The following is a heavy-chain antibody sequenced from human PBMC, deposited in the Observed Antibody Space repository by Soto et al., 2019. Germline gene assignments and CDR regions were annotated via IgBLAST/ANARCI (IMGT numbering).Heavy chain of an antibody. CDR2: IHHSGST. D-gene: IGHD3-3*01. J-gene: IGHJ4*02. CDR3: ARATMGYDFWSNKYYFDY. CDR1: GGSVSSGSYY. Sequence: PSETLSLTCTVSGGSVSSGSYYWSWNRQPPGKGLEWIGYIHHSGSTNYNPSLKSRVTILVDTSKNQFSLKVSSVTAADTAVYYCARATMGYDFWSNKYYFDYWGQGTLVTVSS. V-gene: IGHV4-61*01.